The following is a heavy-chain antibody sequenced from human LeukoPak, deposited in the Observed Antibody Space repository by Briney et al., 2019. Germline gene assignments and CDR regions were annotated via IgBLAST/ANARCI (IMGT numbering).Heavy chain of an antibody. V-gene: IGHV7-4-1*02. CDR2: INTNTGNP. Sequence: ASVKVSCKASGYTFTTYAMSWVRQAPGQGLEWMGWINTNTGNPTYAPGFTGRLVFSLDTSVSTAYLQISSLKAEDTAVYFCASSYCSGGHCYPQQTVYYFDFWGQGTLVTVSS. J-gene: IGHJ4*02. D-gene: IGHD2-15*01. CDR3: ASSYCSGGHCYPQQTVYYFDF. CDR1: GYTFTTYA.